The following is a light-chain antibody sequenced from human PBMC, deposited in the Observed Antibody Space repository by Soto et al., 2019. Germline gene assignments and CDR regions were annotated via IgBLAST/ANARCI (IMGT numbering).Light chain of an antibody. CDR3: QQYQHKSYPYT. Sequence: DIQMTQPPSTLSASVGDRVTITCRASQSIDINLAWYQQKPGKAPNLLIYKASSLESGVPSRFSGSGSGTEFTLTISSLQPDDFATYYCQQYQHKSYPYTFGQGTKLEIK. CDR2: KAS. J-gene: IGKJ2*01. V-gene: IGKV1-5*03. CDR1: QSIDIN.